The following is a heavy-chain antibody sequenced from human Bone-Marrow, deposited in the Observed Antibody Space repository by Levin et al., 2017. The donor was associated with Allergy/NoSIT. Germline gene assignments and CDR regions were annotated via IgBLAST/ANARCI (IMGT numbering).Heavy chain of an antibody. D-gene: IGHD2-21*02. J-gene: IGHJ4*02. V-gene: IGHV3-30*04. CDR3: ARGGGDWEY. CDR2: ISYDGSNK. CDR1: GFTFSSYA. Sequence: GESLKISCAASGFTFSSYAMHWVRQAPGKGLEWVAVISYDGSNKYYADSVKGRFTISRDNSKNTLYLQMNSLRAEDTAVYYCARGGGDWEYWGQGTLVTVSS.